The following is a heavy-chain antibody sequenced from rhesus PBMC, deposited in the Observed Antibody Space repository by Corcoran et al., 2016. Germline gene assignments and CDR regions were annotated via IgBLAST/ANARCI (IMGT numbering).Heavy chain of an antibody. J-gene: IGHJ4*01. D-gene: IGHD4-29*01. CDR3: ARRDYGSSGHFDY. CDR1: GYSIRSGSG. Sequence: QVQLQESGPGLVKPSETLSLTCAVSGYSIRSGSGWSLLRQPPGQGLEWIGYSGGSSGSTNYNPSLKSRVTISKDTSKNQCSLKLSSVTAADTAVYYCARRDYGSSGHFDYWGQGVLVTVSS. V-gene: IGHV4-127*01. CDR2: SGGSSGST.